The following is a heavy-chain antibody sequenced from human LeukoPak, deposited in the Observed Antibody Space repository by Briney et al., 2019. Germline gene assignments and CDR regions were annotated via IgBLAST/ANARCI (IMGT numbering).Heavy chain of an antibody. Sequence: GGSLRLSCAASGVTLSSYAMSWARQAPGKGLEWVPGISSSGSGGNTYYADSVKGRFTISRDNSKNTLYLQMNSLRAEDTAVYYCAKALGWYETYYYYYGMDVWGQGTTVTVSS. CDR3: AKALGWYETYYYYYGMDV. J-gene: IGHJ6*02. CDR1: GVTLSSYA. CDR2: ISSSGSGGNT. V-gene: IGHV3-23*01. D-gene: IGHD6-19*01.